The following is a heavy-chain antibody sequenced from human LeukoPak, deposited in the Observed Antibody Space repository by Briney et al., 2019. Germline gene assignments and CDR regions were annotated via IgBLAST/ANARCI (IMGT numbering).Heavy chain of an antibody. CDR1: GGSINSGGYS. D-gene: IGHD3-3*01. CDR3: ARGHNFLSGPHPLDH. CDR2: IYHSGAT. J-gene: IGHJ4*02. Sequence: SETLSLTCAVSGGSINSGGYSWNWVRQPPGKGLEWVAYIYHSGATYYNPSLRCRAAMSIDGFRNQFSLSLSSVTAADTAVYYCARGHNFLSGPHPLDHWGQGALVTVSS. V-gene: IGHV4-30-2*01.